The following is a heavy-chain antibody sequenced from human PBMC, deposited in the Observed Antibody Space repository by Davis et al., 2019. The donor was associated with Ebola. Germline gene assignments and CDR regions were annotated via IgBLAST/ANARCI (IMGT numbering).Heavy chain of an antibody. CDR3: VLATRAAGPDY. V-gene: IGHV3-7*01. D-gene: IGHD6-13*01. Sequence: PGGSLRLSCAASGFTFSDHWMNWVRQAPGKGLEWVAIIKTDGSSKYYVESVKGRFTISRDNAKNSLYLQMNSLRAEDTAVYYCVLATRAAGPDYWGQGTLVTVSS. CDR2: IKTDGSSK. CDR1: GFTFSDHW. J-gene: IGHJ4*02.